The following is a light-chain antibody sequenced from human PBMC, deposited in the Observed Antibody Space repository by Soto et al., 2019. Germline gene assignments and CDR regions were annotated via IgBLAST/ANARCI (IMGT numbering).Light chain of an antibody. V-gene: IGKV3-11*01. CDR3: QQRSNWPWT. CDR2: DTS. J-gene: IGKJ4*01. Sequence: EIALTQSPATLSLTAGESATLPCRASQSVSSYLAWYQQKPGQAPRLLIYDTSNRATGIPARFSGSGSGTDFTLTISSLEREDFAVYYCQQRSNWPWTFGGGTKVEIK. CDR1: QSVSSY.